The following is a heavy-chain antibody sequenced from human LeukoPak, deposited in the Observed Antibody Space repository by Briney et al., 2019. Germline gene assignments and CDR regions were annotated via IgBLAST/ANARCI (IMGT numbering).Heavy chain of an antibody. V-gene: IGHV4-38-2*01. CDR1: GYSISSGYY. J-gene: IGHJ4*02. D-gene: IGHD2-2*01. CDR2: IYHSGST. Sequence: PSETLYLTCAVSGYSISSGYYWGWIRQPPGKGLEWIGSIYHSGSTYYNPSLKSRVTISVDTSKNQFSLKLSSVTAADTAVYYCARPVVGCSSTSCSWSYWGQGTLVTVSS. CDR3: ARPVVGCSSTSCSWSY.